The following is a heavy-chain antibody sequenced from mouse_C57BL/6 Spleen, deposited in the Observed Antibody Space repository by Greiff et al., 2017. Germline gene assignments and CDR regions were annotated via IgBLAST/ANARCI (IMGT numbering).Heavy chain of an antibody. CDR3: ARHEDGRLGYYGSSYFDY. Sequence: VQLQQSGAELVKPGASVKLSCKASGYTFTEYTIHWVKQRSGQGLEWIGWFYPGSGSIKYNEKFKDKATLTADKSSSTVYMELSRLTSEDAAVYFCARHEDGRLGYYGSSYFDYWGQGTTLTVSS. D-gene: IGHD1-1*01. J-gene: IGHJ2*01. CDR1: GYTFTEYT. V-gene: IGHV1-62-2*01. CDR2: FYPGSGSI.